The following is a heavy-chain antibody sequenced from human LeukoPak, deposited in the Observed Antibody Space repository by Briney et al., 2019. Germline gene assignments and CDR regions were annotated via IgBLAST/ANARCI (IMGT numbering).Heavy chain of an antibody. CDR3: ARVADYDFWSGYISYFDY. CDR1: GFTFTSSA. J-gene: IGHJ4*02. D-gene: IGHD3-3*01. CDR2: IVVGSGNT. V-gene: IGHV1-58*02. Sequence: TSVKVSCKASGFTFTSSAMQWVRQARGQRLEWIGWIVVGSGNTNYAQKFQERVTITRDMSTSTAYMELSSLRSEDTAVYYCARVADYDFWSGYISYFDYWGQGTLVTVSS.